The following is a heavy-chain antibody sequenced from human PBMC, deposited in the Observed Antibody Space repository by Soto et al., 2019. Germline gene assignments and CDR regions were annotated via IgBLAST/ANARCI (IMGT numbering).Heavy chain of an antibody. Sequence: ASVKVACKASGYTFTSYGISWVRQAPGQGLEWMGWISAYNGNTNYAQKLQGRVTMTTDTSTSTAYMELRSLRSDDTAVYYCARDSIVVVPAAIRGGRYSSYGMEVWGQGTMVIVSS. D-gene: IGHD2-2*01. CDR1: GYTFTSYG. V-gene: IGHV1-18*01. CDR3: ARDSIVVVPAAIRGGRYSSYGMEV. CDR2: ISAYNGNT. J-gene: IGHJ6*02.